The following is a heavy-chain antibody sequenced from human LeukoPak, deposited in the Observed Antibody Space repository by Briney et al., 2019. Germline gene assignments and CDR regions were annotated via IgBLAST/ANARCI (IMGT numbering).Heavy chain of an antibody. CDR2: ISNSGNTI. CDR1: GFTSRLSFSDYY. Sequence: GGPLRLSCAASGFTSRLSFSDYYMSWIRQAPGKGLEWLSFISNSGNTIHYADSVRGRFTISRDNAKNSLYLQMNSLGVDDTATYYCVMTAGRAAATDHWGQGALVTVSS. CDR3: VMTAGRAAATDH. J-gene: IGHJ1*01. V-gene: IGHV3-11*04.